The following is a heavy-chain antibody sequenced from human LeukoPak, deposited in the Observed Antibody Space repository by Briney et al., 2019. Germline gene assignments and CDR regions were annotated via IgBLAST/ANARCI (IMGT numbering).Heavy chain of an antibody. V-gene: IGHV3-66*01. CDR1: GFTFSSYA. CDR2: IYSGGST. D-gene: IGHD3-10*01. Sequence: GGSLRLSCAASGFTFSSYAMSWVRQAPGKGLEWVSVIYSGGSTYYADSVKGRFTISRDNSKNTLYLQMNSLRAEDTAVYYCAREMVRGIMDVWGKGTTVTISS. CDR3: AREMVRGIMDV. J-gene: IGHJ6*03.